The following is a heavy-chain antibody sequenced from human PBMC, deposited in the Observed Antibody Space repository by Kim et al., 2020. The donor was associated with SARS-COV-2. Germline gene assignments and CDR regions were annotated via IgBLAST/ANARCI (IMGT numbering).Heavy chain of an antibody. CDR3: AREPGGYGGNWFDS. Sequence: ASVKVSCEASGYTFTTYTIHWVRQAPGQRLEWMGWINAANGNTKYSQNFQGRVTITRDTSATTAYMELSSLRSEDTAFYYCAREPGGYGGNWFDSWGQGTLVTVSS. D-gene: IGHD2-8*02. CDR1: GYTFTTYT. J-gene: IGHJ5*01. V-gene: IGHV1-3*01. CDR2: INAANGNT.